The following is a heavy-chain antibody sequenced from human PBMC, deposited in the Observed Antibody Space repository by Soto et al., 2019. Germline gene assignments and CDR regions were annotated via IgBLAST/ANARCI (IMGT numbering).Heavy chain of an antibody. CDR3: AQLCSFPES. V-gene: IGHV1-8*01. Sequence: GASVKVSCKASGYTLTSYDINWVRQATGQGLEWMGWMNPNPGNPGHAQKFQGRVTLTRNSSIGIAYMELSSLNHEKSAVYCCAQLCSFPESCGRGTLVAVSS. CDR1: GYTLTSYD. D-gene: IGHD3-10*02. J-gene: IGHJ5*02. CDR2: MNPNPGNP.